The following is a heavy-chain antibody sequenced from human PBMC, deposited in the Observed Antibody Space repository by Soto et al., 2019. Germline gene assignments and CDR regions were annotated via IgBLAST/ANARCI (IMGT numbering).Heavy chain of an antibody. V-gene: IGHV4-61*01. CDR1: GGSVSSGSYY. Sequence: SETLSLTCTVSGGSVSSGSYYWSWIRQPPGKGLEWIGYIYYSGSTNYNPSLKSRVTISVDTSKNQFSLKLSSVTAADTAVYYCATDGSIGRSDYYYYYGMDVSGQGSTVTVYS. D-gene: IGHD2-15*01. CDR2: IYYSGST. CDR3: ATDGSIGRSDYYYYYGMDV. J-gene: IGHJ6*02.